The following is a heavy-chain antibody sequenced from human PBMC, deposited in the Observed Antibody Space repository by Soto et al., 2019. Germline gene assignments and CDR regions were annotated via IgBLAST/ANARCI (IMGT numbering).Heavy chain of an antibody. Sequence: EVQLVESGGGLVKPGGSLRLSCAASGFTFSSYSMNWVRQAPGKGLEWVSSISSSSSYIYYADSVKGRFTISRDNAKNSLYLQMNSLRAEDTAVYYCARDLLYCSSTSGYILYYYYYGMDVWGQGTTVTVSS. D-gene: IGHD2-2*02. CDR2: ISSSSSYI. V-gene: IGHV3-21*01. CDR3: ARDLLYCSSTSGYILYYYYYGMDV. J-gene: IGHJ6*02. CDR1: GFTFSSYS.